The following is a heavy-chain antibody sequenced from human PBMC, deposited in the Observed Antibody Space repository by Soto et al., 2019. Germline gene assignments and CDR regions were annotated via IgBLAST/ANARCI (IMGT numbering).Heavy chain of an antibody. CDR2: IIPILVTA. D-gene: IGHD3-10*01. CDR1: GGTFSSYA. J-gene: IGHJ5*02. CDR3: ARDLNVGPAVRGVREWFDP. V-gene: IGHV1-69*01. Sequence: QVQLVQSGAEVKKPGSSVNVSCKASGGTFSSYAISWVRQAPGQGLEWLGAIIPILVTANYAQKFQGRVTITADESTITADMELSSLRSEDTAVYYCARDLNVGPAVRGVREWFDPWVRGTLVSVSS.